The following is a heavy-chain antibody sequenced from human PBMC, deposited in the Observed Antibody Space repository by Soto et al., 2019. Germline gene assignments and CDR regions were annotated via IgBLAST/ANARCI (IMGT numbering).Heavy chain of an antibody. CDR2: ISSSSYI. J-gene: IGHJ4*02. D-gene: IGHD2-15*01. V-gene: IGHV3-21*01. CDR1: GFKFDDYM. Sequence: GGSLRLSCEASGFKFDDYMMHWVRQAPGKGLEWVSSISSSSYIYYADSVKGRFTISRDNAKNSLYLQMNSLRAEDTAVYYCARDSVVKQSADYWGQGTLVTVSS. CDR3: ARDSVVKQSADY.